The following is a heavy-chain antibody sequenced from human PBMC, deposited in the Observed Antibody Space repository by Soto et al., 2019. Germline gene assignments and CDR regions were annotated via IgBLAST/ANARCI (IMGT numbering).Heavy chain of an antibody. Sequence: EVQLLESGGGLVQPGGSLRLSCATSGFTFSINALSWVRQAPGKGLEWVSAISANGQGIYYADSVRGRFSISRDNYRNTVFLHMDSLRAEDTAVYYCAKDRDYPRDQFHYWGQGTLVTVSS. CDR3: AKDRDYPRDQFHY. CDR2: ISANGQGI. CDR1: GFTFSINA. V-gene: IGHV3-23*01. D-gene: IGHD2-2*01. J-gene: IGHJ4*02.